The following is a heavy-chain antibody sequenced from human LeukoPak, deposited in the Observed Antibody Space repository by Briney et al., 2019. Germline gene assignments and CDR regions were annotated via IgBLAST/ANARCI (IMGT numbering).Heavy chain of an antibody. D-gene: IGHD6-13*01. V-gene: IGHV3-66*02. CDR2: IYSGGST. CDR1: GFTFSSYS. Sequence: GGSLRLSCAASGFTFSSYSMNWVRQAPGKGLEWVSVIYSGGSTYYADSVKGRFTISRDNSKNTLYLQMNSLRAEDTAVYYCTIAAAGTPYYYYSMDVWGKGTTVTVSS. CDR3: TIAAAGTPYYYYSMDV. J-gene: IGHJ6*03.